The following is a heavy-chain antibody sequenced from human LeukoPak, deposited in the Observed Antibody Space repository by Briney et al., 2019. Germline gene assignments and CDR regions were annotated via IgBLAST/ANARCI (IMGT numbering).Heavy chain of an antibody. V-gene: IGHV3-53*01. J-gene: IGHJ6*03. Sequence: GGSLRLSCAASGFTVSSNYMSWVRQAPGKGLEWVSVIYSGGSTYYADSVKGRFTISGDNSKNTLYLQMNSLRAEDTAVYYCARDLEVTHHSGYYYYYMDVWGKGTTVTISS. D-gene: IGHD2-21*02. CDR1: GFTVSSNY. CDR2: IYSGGST. CDR3: ARDLEVTHHSGYYYYYMDV.